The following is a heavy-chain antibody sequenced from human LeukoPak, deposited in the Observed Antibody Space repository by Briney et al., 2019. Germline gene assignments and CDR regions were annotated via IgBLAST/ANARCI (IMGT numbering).Heavy chain of an antibody. CDR2: IWYDESNK. CDR3: AKDFGSYLGAFDI. Sequence: GGSLRLSCAASGFTFSSYGMHWVRQAPGKGLEWVAVIWYDESNKYYADSVKGRFTISRDNSKNTLYLQMNSLRAEDTAVYYCAKDFGSYLGAFDIWGQGTMVTVSS. D-gene: IGHD1-26*01. CDR1: GFTFSSYG. V-gene: IGHV3-33*06. J-gene: IGHJ3*02.